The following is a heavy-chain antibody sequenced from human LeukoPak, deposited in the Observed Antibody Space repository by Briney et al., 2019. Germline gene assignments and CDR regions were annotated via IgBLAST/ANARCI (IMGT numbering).Heavy chain of an antibody. D-gene: IGHD6-13*01. CDR3: ARQPSSSWKGVLNWFDP. V-gene: IGHV4-39*01. Sequence: SETLSLTCTVSGGSISSSSYYWGWIRQPPGKGLEWIGSIYYSGSTYCNPSLKSRVTISVDTSKNQFSLKLSSVTAADTAVYYCARQPSSSWKGVLNWFDPWGQGTLVTVSS. J-gene: IGHJ5*02. CDR1: GGSISSSSYY. CDR2: IYYSGST.